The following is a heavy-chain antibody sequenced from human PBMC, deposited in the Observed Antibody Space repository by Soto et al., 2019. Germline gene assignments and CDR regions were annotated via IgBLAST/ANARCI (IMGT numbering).Heavy chain of an antibody. Sequence: EVQLVESGGGLVQPGGSLRLSCAASGFTFSSYWMHWVRQAPGKGLVWVSRIKSDGSNINYADSVKGRFTISRDNAKNTLCLQMNSLRAEDTAIYYCARGGFSGSGSFIQGDYWGQGTLVTVSS. J-gene: IGHJ4*02. CDR3: ARGGFSGSGSFIQGDY. D-gene: IGHD3-10*01. V-gene: IGHV3-74*01. CDR1: GFTFSSYW. CDR2: IKSDGSNI.